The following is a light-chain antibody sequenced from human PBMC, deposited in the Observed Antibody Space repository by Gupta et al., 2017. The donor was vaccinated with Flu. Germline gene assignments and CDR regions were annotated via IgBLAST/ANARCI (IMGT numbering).Light chain of an antibody. CDR2: GAS. Sequence: IVLTPSPGTLSLYPGERATLSCRASQSVSSSYLAWYQQKPGQAPRLLIYGASSRATGIPDRFSGSGSGTDFTLTISRLEPEDFAVYYCQQYGSSRGWTFGQGTKVEIK. CDR1: QSVSSSY. J-gene: IGKJ1*01. CDR3: QQYGSSRGWT. V-gene: IGKV3-20*01.